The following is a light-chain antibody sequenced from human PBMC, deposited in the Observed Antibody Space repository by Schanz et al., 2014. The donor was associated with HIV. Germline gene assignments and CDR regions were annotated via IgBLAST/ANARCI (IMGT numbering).Light chain of an antibody. Sequence: EIVLTQSPGTLSVSPGERATLSCRASQSVNSNLAWYQQKPGQAPRLLIYGASSRATGIPDRFSGSGSGTDFTLTISSLQAEDVAVYYCQQYYSAPHTFGQGTKVEVK. CDR1: QSVNSN. CDR3: QQYYSAPHT. V-gene: IGKV3D-15*01. J-gene: IGKJ1*01. CDR2: GAS.